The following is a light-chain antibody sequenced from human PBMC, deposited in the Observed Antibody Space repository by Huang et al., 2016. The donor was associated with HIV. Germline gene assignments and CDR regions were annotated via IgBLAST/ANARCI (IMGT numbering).Light chain of an antibody. Sequence: EIVLTQSPGTLSLSPRERATLSCRVSQTVGNNYLAWYQQKPGQPPRRLFSGVFGRATGIPDRFSGSGSGTDFTLTISRLEPEDSGVFYCQQFRRSPFTCGGGTKVEIK. CDR1: QTVGNNY. CDR3: QQFRRSPFT. CDR2: GVF. J-gene: IGKJ4*01. V-gene: IGKV3-20*01.